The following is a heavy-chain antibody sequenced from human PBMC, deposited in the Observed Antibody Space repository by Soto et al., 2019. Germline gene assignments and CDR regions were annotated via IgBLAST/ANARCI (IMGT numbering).Heavy chain of an antibody. CDR2: IYYSGST. CDR1: GGSISSYY. J-gene: IGHJ5*02. V-gene: IGHV4-59*01. D-gene: IGHD6-13*01. CDR3: ARESYGYSSSWYDRGAVAGTLGFDP. Sequence: SETLSLTCTVSGGSISSYYWSWIRQPPGKGLEWIGYIYYSGSTNYNPSLKSRVTISVDTSKNQFSLKLSSVTAADTAVYYWARESYGYSSSWYDRGAVAGTLGFDPWGQGPLVTVSS.